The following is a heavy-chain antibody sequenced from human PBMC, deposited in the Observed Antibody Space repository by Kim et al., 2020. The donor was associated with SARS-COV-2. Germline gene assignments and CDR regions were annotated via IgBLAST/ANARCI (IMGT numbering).Heavy chain of an antibody. Sequence: ASVKVSCKASGYTFTGYYMHWVRQAPGQGLEWMGWINPNSGGTNYAQKFQGRVTMTRDTSISTAYMELSRLRSDDTAVYYCARDWGYSSSSQPWFDPWGQGTLVTVSS. CDR3: ARDWGYSSSSQPWFDP. J-gene: IGHJ5*02. CDR1: GYTFTGYY. V-gene: IGHV1-2*02. CDR2: INPNSGGT. D-gene: IGHD6-6*01.